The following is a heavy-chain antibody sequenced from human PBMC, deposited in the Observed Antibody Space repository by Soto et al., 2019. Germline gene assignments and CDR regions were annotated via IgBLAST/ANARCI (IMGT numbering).Heavy chain of an antibody. D-gene: IGHD6-19*01. J-gene: IGHJ5*02. V-gene: IGHV2-26*01. Sequence: QVTLKESGPVLVKPTEPLTLRCTVSGLSITDSEMGVSWIRQPPGQPLEWLAHIASSGEKSYRTCLKSRLAISKDTSKSQIVLTMTNMDPADTATYYCARRHLAVAVSPRFDPRGQGIPVTVSS. CDR2: IASSGEK. CDR3: ARRHLAVAVSPRFDP. CDR1: GLSITDSEMG.